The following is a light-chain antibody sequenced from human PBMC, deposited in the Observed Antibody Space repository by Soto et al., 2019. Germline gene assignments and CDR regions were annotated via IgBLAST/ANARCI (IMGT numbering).Light chain of an antibody. J-gene: IGKJ1*01. CDR3: QQRGSPTWT. V-gene: IGKV3-11*01. Sequence: EIVLTQSPATLSLSPGERATLSCRASQRLSDYIAWYQQTPGQPPRLIIYGVSTRATGVPARFSGSGSGTEFTLTINNREPEDFAVYYCQQRGSPTWTFGQGTKVEVK. CDR2: GVS. CDR1: QRLSDY.